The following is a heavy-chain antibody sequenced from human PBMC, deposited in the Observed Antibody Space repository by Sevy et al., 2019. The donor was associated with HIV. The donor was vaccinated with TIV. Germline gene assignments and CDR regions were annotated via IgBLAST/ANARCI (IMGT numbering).Heavy chain of an antibody. Sequence: ASVKVSCKASGGTFSSYAISWVRQAPGQGLEWMGGIIPIFGTANYAQKFQGRVTITADKSTSTAYMELSSLRTEDTAVYYCAREPPSITVTTYYYYYMYVCFKGTTVTVSS. V-gene: IGHV1-69*06. CDR3: AREPPSITVTTYYYYYMYV. CDR2: IIPIFGTA. CDR1: GGTFSSYA. D-gene: IGHD1-20*01. J-gene: IGHJ6*03.